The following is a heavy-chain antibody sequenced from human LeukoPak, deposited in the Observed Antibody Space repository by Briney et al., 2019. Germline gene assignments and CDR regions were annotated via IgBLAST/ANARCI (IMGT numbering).Heavy chain of an antibody. J-gene: IGHJ3*02. Sequence: PGGSLRLSCAASGFTFSSYWMHWVRQAPGKGLVWVSRINSDGSRTDYADSVKGRFTISRDNAKNTLHLQVNSLTAEDTAIYYCVRSFDIWGQGTMITVSS. V-gene: IGHV3-74*01. CDR2: INSDGSRT. CDR3: VRSFDI. CDR1: GFTFSSYW.